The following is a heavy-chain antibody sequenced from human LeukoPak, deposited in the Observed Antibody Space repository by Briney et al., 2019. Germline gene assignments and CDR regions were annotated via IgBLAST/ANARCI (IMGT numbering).Heavy chain of an antibody. CDR2: ISGSGGST. CDR1: GFTFSSYA. Sequence: AGGSLRLSCAASGFTFSSYAMSWVRQAPGKGLEWVSAISGSGGSTYYADSVKGRFTISRDNSKNTPYLQMNSLRAEDTAVYYCAKDEGPYSSSWYGWFDPWGQRTLVTVSS. CDR3: AKDEGPYSSSWYGWFDP. V-gene: IGHV3-23*01. D-gene: IGHD6-13*01. J-gene: IGHJ5*02.